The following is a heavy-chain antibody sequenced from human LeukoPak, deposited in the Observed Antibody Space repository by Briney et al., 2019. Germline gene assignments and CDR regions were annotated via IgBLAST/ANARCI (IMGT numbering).Heavy chain of an antibody. CDR2: IYYSGST. D-gene: IGHD1-26*01. CDR3: ARGIARAFVGDY. J-gene: IGHJ4*02. V-gene: IGHV4-59*01. Sequence: SETLSLTCTVSGGSISSYYWSWIRQPPGKGLEWIGYIYYSGSTNYNPSLKSRVTISVDTSKNQFSLKLSSVTAADTAVCYCARGIARAFVGDYWGQGTLVTVSS. CDR1: GGSISSYY.